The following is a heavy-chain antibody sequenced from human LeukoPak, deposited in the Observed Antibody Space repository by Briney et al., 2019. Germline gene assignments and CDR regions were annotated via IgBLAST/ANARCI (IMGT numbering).Heavy chain of an antibody. CDR2: IWYDGSNK. CDR1: GFTFSSYG. V-gene: IGHV3-33*01. J-gene: IGHJ4*02. CDR3: AREGGTVTRFDY. Sequence: PGGSLRLSCAASGFTFSSYGMHWVRQAPGKGLEWVAVIWYDGSNKYYADSVKGRFTISRDNSKNTLYLQMNSLRAEDTAVYYCAREGGTVTRFDYWGQGTLVTVSS. D-gene: IGHD4-17*01.